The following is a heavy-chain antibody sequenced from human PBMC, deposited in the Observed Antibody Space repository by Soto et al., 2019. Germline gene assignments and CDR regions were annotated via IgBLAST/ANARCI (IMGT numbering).Heavy chain of an antibody. CDR1: GFSLNTVRMG. Sequence: QVTLKESGPVLVKPTETLTLTCTVSGFSLNTVRMGVTWIRQSPGKALEGRAHILPKGEKAYNTSLQGRLTISKETSKSQVFLTLTNMDPVETATYYCAPMDTSLYSFDPWGPGILVAVSS. J-gene: IGHJ5*02. D-gene: IGHD2-15*01. V-gene: IGHV2-26*01. CDR2: ILPKGEK. CDR3: APMDTSLYSFDP.